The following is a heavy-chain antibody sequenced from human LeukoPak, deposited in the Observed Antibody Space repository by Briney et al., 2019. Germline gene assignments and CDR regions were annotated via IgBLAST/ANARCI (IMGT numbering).Heavy chain of an antibody. Sequence: PSETLSLTCTVSGYSISSGYYWGWIRQPPGKGLEWIGSIYHSGSTYYNPSLKSRVTISVDTSKNQFSLKLSSVTAADTAVYYCVRDMGSISCFDYWGQGTLVTVSS. CDR3: VRDMGSISCFDY. D-gene: IGHD2-2*01. V-gene: IGHV4-38-2*02. CDR2: IYHSGST. CDR1: GYSISSGYY. J-gene: IGHJ4*02.